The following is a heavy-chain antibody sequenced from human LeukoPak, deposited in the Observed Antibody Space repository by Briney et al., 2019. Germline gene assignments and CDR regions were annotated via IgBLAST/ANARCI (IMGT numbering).Heavy chain of an antibody. V-gene: IGHV6-1*01. CDR2: TYYRSKWHT. D-gene: IGHD1-1*01. J-gene: IGHJ4*02. CDR1: GDSVSSNSAA. Sequence: SQTLSLTCAISGDSVSSNSAAWNWIRQSPSRGLEWLGRTYYRSKWHTYYAASVKSRIAINRDASKNQFSLQLNSVTPEDTAVYYCARSTGPIDYWGQGTLVTVSS. CDR3: ARSTGPIDY.